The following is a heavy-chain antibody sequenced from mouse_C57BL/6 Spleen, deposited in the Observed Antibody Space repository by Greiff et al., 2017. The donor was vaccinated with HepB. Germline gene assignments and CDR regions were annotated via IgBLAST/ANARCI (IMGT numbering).Heavy chain of an antibody. CDR3: AKYRQLDEDYFDY. J-gene: IGHJ2*01. D-gene: IGHD3-2*01. CDR2: IYPRDGST. CDR1: GYTFTDHT. Sequence: LQQSDAELVKPGASVKISCKVSGYTFTDHTIHWMKQRPEQGLEWIGYIYPRDGSTKYNEKFKGKATLTADKSSSTAYMQLNSLTSEDSAVYFCAKYRQLDEDYFDYWGQGTTLTVSS. V-gene: IGHV1-78*01.